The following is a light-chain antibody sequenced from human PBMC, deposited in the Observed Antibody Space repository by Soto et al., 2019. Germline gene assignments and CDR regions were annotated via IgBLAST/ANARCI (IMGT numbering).Light chain of an antibody. V-gene: IGKV3-15*01. J-gene: IGKJ2*01. CDR3: QQYHNWPPQYT. CDR1: HSVASN. Sequence: EIVMKQSPASLSVSPGDGATLSCRASHSVASNVAWYQQKPGQGPRLLIHGASTRAVGVPARFSGSGSGTDFTLTISSLQSEDFAVYYCQQYHNWPPQYTFGQGTKLQIK. CDR2: GAS.